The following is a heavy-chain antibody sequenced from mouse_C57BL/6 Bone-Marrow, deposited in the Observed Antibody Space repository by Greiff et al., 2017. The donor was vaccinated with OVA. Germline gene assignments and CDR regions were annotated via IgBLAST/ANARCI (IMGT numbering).Heavy chain of an antibody. CDR1: GYTFTDYY. Sequence: VQLQQSGPVLVKPGASVKMSCKASGYTFTDYYMNWVKQSHGKSLEWIGVINTYNGGTSYNQKFKGKATLTVDKSSSTAYMELNSLTSEDSAVYYCAPYDYDGSGAWFAYWGQGTLVTVSA. V-gene: IGHV1-19*01. CDR3: APYDYDGSGAWFAY. CDR2: INTYNGGT. D-gene: IGHD2-4*01. J-gene: IGHJ3*01.